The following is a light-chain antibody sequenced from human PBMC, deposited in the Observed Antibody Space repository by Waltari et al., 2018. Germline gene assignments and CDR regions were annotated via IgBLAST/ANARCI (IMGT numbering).Light chain of an antibody. Sequence: SYVLTQPPSVSVAPGKTARITCGGNNIGSKSVHWYQQKPGQAPVLVVYDASARPSGIPERFSGSNSGNTSTLTISRVEAGDEADYYCQVWYSSSDHVVFGGGTKLTVL. CDR1: NIGSKS. J-gene: IGLJ2*01. CDR3: QVWYSSSDHVV. CDR2: DAS. V-gene: IGLV3-21*03.